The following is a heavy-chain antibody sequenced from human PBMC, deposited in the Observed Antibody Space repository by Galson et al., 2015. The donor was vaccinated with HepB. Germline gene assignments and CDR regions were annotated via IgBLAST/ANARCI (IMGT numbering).Heavy chain of an antibody. CDR3: TKLSSAGGVFGVVTKAYFDS. CDR1: GFSFSSYA. D-gene: IGHD3-3*01. V-gene: IGHV3-30*18. CDR2: VSYDGTHR. J-gene: IGHJ4*02. Sequence: LRLSCAASGFSFSSYAMDWVRQAPGKGLEWVASVSYDGTHRYHAASVKGRFTIIKDNCQSILYLQMSSLRAEDTAVYYCTKLSSAGGVFGVVTKAYFDSWGQGTLVTVSS.